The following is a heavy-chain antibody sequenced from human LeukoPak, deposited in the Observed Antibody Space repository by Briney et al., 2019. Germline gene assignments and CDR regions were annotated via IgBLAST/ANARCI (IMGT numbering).Heavy chain of an antibody. Sequence: GGSLRLSCSASGFTFSAFAMYWVRPAPGQGLVYVSGISSNGGSSFYADSVKGRFTISRDNSKNTLYLQMSSLRAEDTAVYYCVKITSVTGGDCWGQGTRLTVSS. J-gene: IGHJ4*02. CDR2: ISSNGGSS. CDR1: GFTFSAFA. D-gene: IGHD1-1*01. CDR3: VKITSVTGGDC. V-gene: IGHV3-64D*09.